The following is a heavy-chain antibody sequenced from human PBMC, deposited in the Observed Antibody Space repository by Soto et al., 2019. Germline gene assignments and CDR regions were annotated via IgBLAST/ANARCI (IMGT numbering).Heavy chain of an antibody. V-gene: IGHV1-46*01. CDR1: GYTFTSYY. J-gene: IGHJ6*03. CDR2: INPSGGST. CDR3: ARGGVYCSGGSCYPAYMDV. D-gene: IGHD2-15*01. Sequence: GASVKGSCKASGYTFTSYYMHWVRQAPGQGLAGRGIINPSGGSTSSAQKSQGRVTMTRDTSTSTVYMELSSLRSEDTAVYYCARGGVYCSGGSCYPAYMDVWGKGTTVTVSS.